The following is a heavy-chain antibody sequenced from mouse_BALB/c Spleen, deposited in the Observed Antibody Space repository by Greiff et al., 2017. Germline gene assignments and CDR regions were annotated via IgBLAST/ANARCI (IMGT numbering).Heavy chain of an antibody. CDR2: IWSGGST. Sequence: QVQLQQSGPGLVQPSQSLSITCTVSGFSLTSYGVHWVRQSPGKGLEWLGVIWSGGSTDYNAAFISRLSISKDNSKSQVFLKMNSLQANDTAIYYCARPYVASIYSFAYWGQGTLVTVSA. CDR1: GFSLTSYG. D-gene: IGHD2-1*01. V-gene: IGHV2-2*02. CDR3: ARPYVASIYSFAY. J-gene: IGHJ3*01.